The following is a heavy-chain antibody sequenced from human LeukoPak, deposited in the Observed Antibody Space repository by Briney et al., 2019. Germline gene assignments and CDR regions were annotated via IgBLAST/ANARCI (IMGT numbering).Heavy chain of an antibody. Sequence: PGGSLRLSCAASGFTFSSYEMNWVRQAPGKGLEWVSYISSSGSTIYYADSVKGRFTISRDNAKNSLFLQMNSLRGEDTAVYYCAGDKVGGSMAGSNFDYRGQGTLVTVSS. V-gene: IGHV3-48*03. CDR1: GFTFSSYE. CDR2: ISSSGSTI. CDR3: AGDKVGGSMAGSNFDY. J-gene: IGHJ4*02. D-gene: IGHD6-19*01.